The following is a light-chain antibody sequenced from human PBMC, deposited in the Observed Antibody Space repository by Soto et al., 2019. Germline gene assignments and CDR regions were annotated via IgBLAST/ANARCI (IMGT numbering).Light chain of an antibody. V-gene: IGKV1-9*01. J-gene: IGKJ2*01. CDR3: QQFNSYPYT. CDR2: AAS. CDR1: QGISSY. Sequence: DIQLTQSPSFLSASVGDRVTITCRASQGISSYLAWYQQKPGKAPKFLIYAASTLQSRVPSRVSGSRSATEFTLKISSLKPEDFATYYCQQFNSYPYTFGQGTKLVIK.